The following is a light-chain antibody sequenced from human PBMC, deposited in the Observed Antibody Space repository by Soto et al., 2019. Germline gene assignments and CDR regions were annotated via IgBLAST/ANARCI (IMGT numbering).Light chain of an antibody. CDR1: QSVSSY. V-gene: IGKV3-11*01. J-gene: IGKJ5*01. Sequence: EIVLTQSPATLSLSPGERATLSCGASQSVSSYLAWYQQKPGQAPRLLIYDASNRATGIPVRFSGSGSGTDFTLTISSLEPEDFALYYCQQRSNWMITFGQGTRLEIK. CDR2: DAS. CDR3: QQRSNWMIT.